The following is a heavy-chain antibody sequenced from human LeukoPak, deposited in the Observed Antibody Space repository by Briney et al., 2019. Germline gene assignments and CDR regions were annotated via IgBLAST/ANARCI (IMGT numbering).Heavy chain of an antibody. CDR3: ARQLAADSVVDY. J-gene: IGHJ4*02. CDR2: IYTSGST. CDR1: GGSISSYY. D-gene: IGHD6-13*01. V-gene: IGHV4-4*09. Sequence: PSETLSLTCTVSGGSISSYYWSWIRQPPGKGLEWIGYIYTSGSTNYNPSLKSRVTISVDTSKNQFSLKLSSVTAADTAVYYCARQLAADSVVDYWGQGTLVTVSS.